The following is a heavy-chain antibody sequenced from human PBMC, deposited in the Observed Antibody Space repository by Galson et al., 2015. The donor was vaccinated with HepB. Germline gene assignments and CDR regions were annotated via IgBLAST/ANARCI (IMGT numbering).Heavy chain of an antibody. D-gene: IGHD3-10*01. V-gene: IGHV3-7*03. CDR2: IRHDGSDI. CDR3: ARVKRGEWYSFYYYGMDV. J-gene: IGHJ6*02. Sequence: SLRLSCAASGFSFSTYWMSWVRQAPEKGLEWVANIRHDGSDISYVDSVKGRFTISRDNAYNSLYLQMNSLRAEDTAIYYCARVKRGEWYSFYYYGMDVWGQGTTVTVSS. CDR1: GFSFSTYW.